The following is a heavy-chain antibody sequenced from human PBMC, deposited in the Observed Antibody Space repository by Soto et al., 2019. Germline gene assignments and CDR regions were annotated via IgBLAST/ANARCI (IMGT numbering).Heavy chain of an antibody. V-gene: IGHV1-2*02. J-gene: IGHJ3*02. CDR3: ARANSSCPAFDI. CDR2: INPNSGGT. Sequence: GASVKISCKASGYTFTGYYMHWVRQAPGQGLEWMGWINPNSGGTNYAQKFQGRVTMTRDTSISTAYMELSRLRSDDTAVYYCARANSSCPAFDIWGQGTMVTVSS. CDR1: GYTFTGYY. D-gene: IGHD6-13*01.